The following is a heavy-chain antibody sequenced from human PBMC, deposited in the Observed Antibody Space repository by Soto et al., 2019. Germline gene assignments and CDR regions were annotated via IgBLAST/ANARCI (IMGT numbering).Heavy chain of an antibody. CDR3: ARANSGSYQSHFDY. V-gene: IGHV4-31*03. CDR1: GGSISSGGYY. Sequence: SETLSLTCTVSGGSISSGGYYWSWIRQHPGKGLEWIGYIYYSGSTYYNPSLKSRVTISVDTSKNQFSLKLSSVTAADTAVYYCARANSGSYQSHFDYWGQGTLVTVSS. CDR2: IYYSGST. J-gene: IGHJ4*02. D-gene: IGHD1-26*01.